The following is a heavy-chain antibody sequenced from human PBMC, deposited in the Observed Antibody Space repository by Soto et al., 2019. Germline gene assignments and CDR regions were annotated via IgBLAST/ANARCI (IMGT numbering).Heavy chain of an antibody. CDR3: AKDQAQDYYDSSGTDAFDI. CDR1: GFTFSSYG. V-gene: IGHV3-30*18. CDR2: ISYDGRNK. D-gene: IGHD3-22*01. Sequence: QVHLVESGGGVVQPGRSLRLSCAASGFTFSSYGMHWVRQAPGKGLEWVAVISYDGRNKDYADSVKGRFTISRDNSENTLFLQMNNLRAEDTAVYYCAKDQAQDYYDSSGTDAFDIWGQGTMVTVSS. J-gene: IGHJ3*02.